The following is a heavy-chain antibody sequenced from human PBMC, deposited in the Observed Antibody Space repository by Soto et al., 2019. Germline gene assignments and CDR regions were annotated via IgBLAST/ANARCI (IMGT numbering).Heavy chain of an antibody. Sequence: QVQLVQSGAEVKKPGSSVKVSCKASGGTFSSYAISWVRQAPGQGLEWMGGIIPIFGTANYAKKCQGRVTLTADESTSTAYMELSSLISEDTAVYYCARGRITKYYYAMDVWGQGTTVTVSS. CDR1: GGTFSSYA. CDR3: ARGRITKYYYAMDV. D-gene: IGHD3-10*01. J-gene: IGHJ6*02. CDR2: IIPIFGTA. V-gene: IGHV1-69*12.